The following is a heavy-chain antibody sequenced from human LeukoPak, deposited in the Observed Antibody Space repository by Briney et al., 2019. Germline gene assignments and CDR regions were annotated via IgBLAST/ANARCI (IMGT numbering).Heavy chain of an antibody. CDR3: ARAQWLGYNWFDP. J-gene: IGHJ5*02. CDR2: IIPIFGTA. Sequence: SVKVSCKASGGTFSSYAISWVRQAPGQGLEWMGGIIPIFGTANYAQKFQGRVTITADESTSTAYMELSSLRSEDTAVYYCARAQWLGYNWFDPWRQGTLVTVSS. V-gene: IGHV1-69*13. CDR1: GGTFSSYA. D-gene: IGHD6-19*01.